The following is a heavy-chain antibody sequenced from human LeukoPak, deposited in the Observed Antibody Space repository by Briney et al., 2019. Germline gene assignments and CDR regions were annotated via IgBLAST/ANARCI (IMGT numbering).Heavy chain of an antibody. Sequence: GGSLRLSCAASGFTFSSYGMHWVRQAPGKGLEWVAFIRYDGSNKYYADSVKGRFTISRDNSKNTLYLQMNSLSAEDTAVYYCARYNADSSAYWVNYYFDLWGRGTLVTVSS. CDR3: ARYNADSSAYWVNYYFDL. J-gene: IGHJ2*01. V-gene: IGHV3-30*02. CDR2: IRYDGSNK. D-gene: IGHD3-22*01. CDR1: GFTFSSYG.